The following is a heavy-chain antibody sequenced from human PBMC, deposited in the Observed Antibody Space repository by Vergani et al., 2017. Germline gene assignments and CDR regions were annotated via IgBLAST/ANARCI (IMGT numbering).Heavy chain of an antibody. CDR2: ISWNSGSI. Sequence: EVQLVESGGGLVQPGRSLRLSCAASGFTFDDYAMHWVRQAPGKGLEWVSGISWNSGSIGYADSVKGRFTISRDNAKNSLYLQMNSLRAEDMALYYCAKDATHYPKFGRFEYWGQGALVTVSS. J-gene: IGHJ4*02. CDR1: GFTFDDYA. D-gene: IGHD2-15*01. CDR3: AKDATHYPKFGRFEY. V-gene: IGHV3-9*03.